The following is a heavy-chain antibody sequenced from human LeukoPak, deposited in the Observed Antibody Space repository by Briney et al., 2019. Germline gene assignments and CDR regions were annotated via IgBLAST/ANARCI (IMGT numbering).Heavy chain of an antibody. CDR1: GGTLSSYA. V-gene: IGHV1-69*13. Sequence: SVKVSCKASGGTLSSYAISWVRQAPGQGLEWTGGIIPIFGTANYAQKFQGRVTITAHESTSTAYMELSSLRSEDTAVYYCARATHDGNWNYGFDYWGQGTLVTVSS. CDR2: IIPIFGTA. D-gene: IGHD1-7*01. J-gene: IGHJ4*02. CDR3: ARATHDGNWNYGFDY.